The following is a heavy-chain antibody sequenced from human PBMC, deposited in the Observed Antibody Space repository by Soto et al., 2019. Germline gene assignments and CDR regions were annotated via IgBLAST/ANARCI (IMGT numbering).Heavy chain of an antibody. V-gene: IGHV1-8*01. Sequence: QVQLVQSGAEVKKPGASVKVSCEASGYTFTTHDINWVRQATGQGLEWMGWMNPRSGNTGEAQKFQGRLTMTSNTSKGTAYMELSGLTSEDTAVYYCARGPRYCSSPSCTSWDYWGQGTLVTVSS. CDR3: ARGPRYCSSPSCTSWDY. CDR1: GYTFTTHD. D-gene: IGHD2-2*01. CDR2: MNPRSGNT. J-gene: IGHJ4*02.